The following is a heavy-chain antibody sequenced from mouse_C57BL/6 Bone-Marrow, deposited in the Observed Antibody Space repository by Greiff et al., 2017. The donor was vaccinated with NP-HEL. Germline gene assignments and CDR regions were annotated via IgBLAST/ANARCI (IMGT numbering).Heavy chain of an antibody. CDR2: IDPEDGDT. Sequence: VQLQQSGAELVRPGASVKLSCTASGFNIKDYYMHWVKQRPEQGLEWIGRIDPEDGDTEYAPKFKGKATMTADTSSNTAYLQLSSLTSEDTAVYYCTTDYYGSSFYWYFDVWGTGTTVTVSS. CDR1: GFNIKDYY. J-gene: IGHJ1*03. CDR3: TTDYYGSSFYWYFDV. V-gene: IGHV14-1*01. D-gene: IGHD1-1*01.